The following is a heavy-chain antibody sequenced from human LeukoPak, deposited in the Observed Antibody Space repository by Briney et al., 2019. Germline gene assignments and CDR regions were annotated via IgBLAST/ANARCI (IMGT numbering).Heavy chain of an antibody. J-gene: IGHJ4*02. CDR2: IYYSGTT. CDR1: GGSISSSEYY. V-gene: IGHV4-39*07. Sequence: SETLFLTCTVSGGSISSSEYYWSWIRQPPGKGLEWIGSIYYSGTTYYNPSLKSRVTISQDTSKNQFSLSLSSVTAADTAMYFCASLLGSAYDFDYWGQGTLVSVSS. D-gene: IGHD5-12*01. CDR3: ASLLGSAYDFDY.